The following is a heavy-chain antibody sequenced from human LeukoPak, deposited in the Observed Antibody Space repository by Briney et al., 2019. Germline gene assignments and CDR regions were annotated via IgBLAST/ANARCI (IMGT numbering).Heavy chain of an antibody. CDR3: ARTRGTVTTQPGDY. V-gene: IGHV4-59*01. CDR2: IYYSGST. Sequence: SETLSLTCTVSGGSISSYYWSWIRQPPGKGLEWIGYIYYSGSTNYNPSLKSRVTISVDTSKNQFSLKLSSVTAADTAVYYCARTRGTVTTQPGDYWGQGTLVTVSS. J-gene: IGHJ4*02. D-gene: IGHD4-17*01. CDR1: GGSISSYY.